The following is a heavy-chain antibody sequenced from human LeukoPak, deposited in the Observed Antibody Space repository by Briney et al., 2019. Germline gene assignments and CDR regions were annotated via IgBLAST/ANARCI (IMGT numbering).Heavy chain of an antibody. Sequence: SETLSLTCAVYGGSFSGYYWSWIRQPPGKGLEWIGEINHSGSTNYNPSLKSRVTISVDTSKNQFSLKLSSVTAADTAVYYCARGHHCSGGSCYSLRYYYYGMDVWGQGTTVTVSS. CDR3: ARGHHCSGGSCYSLRYYYYGMDV. D-gene: IGHD2-15*01. J-gene: IGHJ6*02. CDR1: GGSFSGYY. CDR2: INHSGST. V-gene: IGHV4-34*01.